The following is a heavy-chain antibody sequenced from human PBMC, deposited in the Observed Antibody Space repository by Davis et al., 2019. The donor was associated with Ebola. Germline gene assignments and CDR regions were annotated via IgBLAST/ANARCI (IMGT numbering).Heavy chain of an antibody. CDR1: GFTFSDYY. CDR3: ARVDPNYYGMDV. Sequence: GSLRLSCAASGFTFSDYYMSWIRQPPGKGLEWIGEINHSGSTNYNPSLKGRVTISVDTSKNQFSLKLSSVTAADTAVYYCARVDPNYYGMDVWGQGTTVTVSS. CDR2: INHSGST. J-gene: IGHJ6*02. V-gene: IGHV4-34*01.